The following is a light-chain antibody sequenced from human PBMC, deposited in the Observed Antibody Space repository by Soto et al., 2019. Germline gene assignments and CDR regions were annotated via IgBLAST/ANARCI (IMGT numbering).Light chain of an antibody. CDR3: ALWDVSLNVVV. CDR1: ASNIGSNP. V-gene: IGLV1-44*01. CDR2: SSS. Sequence: QSAVTQPPSASGTPGQRVTISCSGSASNIGSNPVNWYQQLPGAAPKLLIYSSSHRPSGVPDRISGSKSGTSASLAISGLQSGDEADYYCALWDVSLNVVVFGGGTKLTVL. J-gene: IGLJ2*01.